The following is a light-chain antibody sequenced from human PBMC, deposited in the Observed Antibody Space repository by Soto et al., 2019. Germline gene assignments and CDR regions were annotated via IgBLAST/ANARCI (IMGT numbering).Light chain of an antibody. Sequence: EIVLTQSPGTLSLSPGERATLSCRASQSVSSSSLAWYQQKPGQSPRLLIYAASNRATGIPDRFSGCGSGTDFTLTISRLEPEDFVVYYCQHYATSPTFGQGTKVEIK. CDR2: AAS. CDR1: QSVSSSS. J-gene: IGKJ1*01. V-gene: IGKV3-20*01. CDR3: QHYATSPT.